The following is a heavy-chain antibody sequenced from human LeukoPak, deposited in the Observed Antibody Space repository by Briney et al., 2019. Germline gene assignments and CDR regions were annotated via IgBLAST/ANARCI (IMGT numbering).Heavy chain of an antibody. CDR3: SRGLTYLDY. Sequence: GGSLRLSCAASGFTVDTKYMTWVRQAPGKGLEWVSGIYSGGSTQYADSVKGRFTISRDNSKNTMYLQMNSLRAVDTAVYYCSRGLTYLDYWGQGTLVTVSS. J-gene: IGHJ4*02. D-gene: IGHD1-14*01. CDR2: IYSGGST. CDR1: GFTVDTKY. V-gene: IGHV3-53*01.